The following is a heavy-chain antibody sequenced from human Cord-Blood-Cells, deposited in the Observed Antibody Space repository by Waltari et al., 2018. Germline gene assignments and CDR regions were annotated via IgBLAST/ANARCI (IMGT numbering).Heavy chain of an antibody. V-gene: IGHV4-4*02. Sequence: QVQLQESGPGLVKPSVTLSLTCAVSGDSISSSNWWSWVLQPPGKGLEWIGELYHSGSTNYNPSLKGRVTIAVDKSKNQFSLKLSSVTAADTAVYYCARVETGAFDYWGQGTLVTVSS. CDR1: GDSISSSNW. D-gene: IGHD7-27*01. CDR3: ARVETGAFDY. J-gene: IGHJ4*02. CDR2: LYHSGST.